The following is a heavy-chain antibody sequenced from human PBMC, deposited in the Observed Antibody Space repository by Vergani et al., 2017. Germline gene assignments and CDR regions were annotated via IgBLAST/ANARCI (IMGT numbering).Heavy chain of an antibody. J-gene: IGHJ3*02. CDR3: ARVRYCSSTSCYTTHDACDI. CDR1: GFTFSSYE. V-gene: IGHV3-48*03. Sequence: EVQLVESGGGLVQPGGSLRLSCAASGFTFSSYEMNWVRQAPGKGLEWVSYISSSGSTIYYADSVKGRFTISRDNAKNSLYLQMNSLRAEDTAVYYCARVRYCSSTSCYTTHDACDIWGQGTMVTVSS. CDR2: ISSSGSTI. D-gene: IGHD2-2*02.